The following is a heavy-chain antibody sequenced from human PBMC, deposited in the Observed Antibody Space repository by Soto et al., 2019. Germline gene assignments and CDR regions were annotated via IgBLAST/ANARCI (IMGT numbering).Heavy chain of an antibody. J-gene: IGHJ3*02. V-gene: IGHV3-30*18. CDR3: AKGRATVTTIGGAFDI. D-gene: IGHD4-17*01. Sequence: GWSLRLSCAASGFTFSSYGMHWVRQAPGKGLEWVAVISYDGSNKYYADSVKGRFTISRDNSKNTLYLQMNSLRAEDTAVYYCAKGRATVTTIGGAFDIWGQGTMVTVSS. CDR1: GFTFSSYG. CDR2: ISYDGSNK.